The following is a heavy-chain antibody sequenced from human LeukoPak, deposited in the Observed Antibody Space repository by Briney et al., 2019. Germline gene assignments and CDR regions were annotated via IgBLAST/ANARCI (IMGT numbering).Heavy chain of an antibody. CDR2: IYYSGST. J-gene: IGHJ4*02. D-gene: IGHD4/OR15-4a*01. V-gene: IGHV4-39*01. Sequence: PSETLSLTCTVSGGSISSYYWSWIRQPPGKGLEWIGSIYYSGSTYYNPSLKSRVTISVDTSKNQFSLKLSSVTAADTAVYYCASSGSLTTADYWGQGTLVTVSS. CDR3: ASSGSLTTADY. CDR1: GGSISSYY.